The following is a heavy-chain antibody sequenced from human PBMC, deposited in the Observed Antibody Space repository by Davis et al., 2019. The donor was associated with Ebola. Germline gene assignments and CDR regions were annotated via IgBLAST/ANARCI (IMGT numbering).Heavy chain of an antibody. CDR1: GFTFSSYA. J-gene: IGHJ6*03. CDR2: ISESVDNT. V-gene: IGHV3-23*01. D-gene: IGHD2-2*02. CDR3: AKAGVEGCTTSATCYTYNYYYMDV. Sequence: PGGSLRLSCAASGFTFSSYARSWVRQAPGKGRQWVSSISESVDNTYYEDSLKGRFTIPRDNSKNTLHVQIYSLRAEDTALYFCAKAGVEGCTTSATCYTYNYYYMDVWGKGTTVTVSS.